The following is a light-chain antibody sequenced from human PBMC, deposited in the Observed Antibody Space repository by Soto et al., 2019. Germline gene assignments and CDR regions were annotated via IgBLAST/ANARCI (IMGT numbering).Light chain of an antibody. CDR2: QTS. CDR3: QQYVTSAIT. V-gene: IGKV3-20*01. Sequence: EIVLTQAPATLSSFAVDRVTICCTASQYINTRLAWSQHRPGQAPRLLIYQTSIRAAGIPDRFSGSGSGTDFTLTISRLEPEDFALYYCQQYVTSAITFGQGTRLEI. CDR1: QYINTR. J-gene: IGKJ5*01.